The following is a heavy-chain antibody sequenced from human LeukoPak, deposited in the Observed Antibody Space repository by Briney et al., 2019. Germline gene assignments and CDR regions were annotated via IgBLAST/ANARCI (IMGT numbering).Heavy chain of an antibody. V-gene: IGHV3-49*03. J-gene: IGHJ4*02. CDR3: TRGVSSWYPVVNY. CDR1: GFTFGDYA. CDR2: IRSKAYGGTT. Sequence: GGSLGLSCTASGFTFGDYAMSWFRQAPGKGLEWVGFIRSKAYGGTTEYAASVKGRFTISRDDSKSIAYLQMNSLKTEDTAVYYCTRGVSSWYPVVNYWGQGTLVTVSS. D-gene: IGHD6-13*01.